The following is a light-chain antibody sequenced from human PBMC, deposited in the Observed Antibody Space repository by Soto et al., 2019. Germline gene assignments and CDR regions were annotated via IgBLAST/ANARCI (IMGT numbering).Light chain of an antibody. CDR2: GAF. CDR1: PSVTNF. Sequence: EIVSKQSPSTVSLPQAERATLPCRASPSVTNFLAWYQQKPGQAPRLLIYGAFNRATGIPARFSGSGSGTDFTLTISSLEPEDSAVYYCQQRTVWLLVPFGQGARLEV. J-gene: IGKJ5*01. V-gene: IGKV3-11*01. CDR3: QQRTVWLLVP.